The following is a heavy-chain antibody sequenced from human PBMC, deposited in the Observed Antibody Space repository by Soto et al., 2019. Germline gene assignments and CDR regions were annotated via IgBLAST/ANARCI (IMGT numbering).Heavy chain of an antibody. Sequence: ETLSLTCAVYDGSFSDYYWSWIRQPPGKGLEWIGDINHSGSTNYNPSLKSRVTISVDTSKNQFSLKLSSVTAADTAVYYCARGDTAMINYYYFYYGMDVWGQGTKVTVSS. CDR1: DGSFSDYY. V-gene: IGHV4-34*01. J-gene: IGHJ6*02. CDR2: INHSGST. D-gene: IGHD5-18*01. CDR3: ARGDTAMINYYYFYYGMDV.